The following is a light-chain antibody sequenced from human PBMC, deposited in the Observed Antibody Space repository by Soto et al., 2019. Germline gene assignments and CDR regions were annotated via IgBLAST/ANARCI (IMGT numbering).Light chain of an antibody. V-gene: IGLV2-14*01. CDR1: SSDVGLYDY. J-gene: IGLJ1*01. CDR2: EVS. CDR3: SSYTTDVTDV. Sequence: SVLAQPAFVSGSPGQSITVSCPGPSSDVGLYDYVSWFQQHPGKSPKLSIYEVSHRPSGVSSRFSGSKSGNTASLTISGRQTEDEADYYCSSYTTDVTDVFGTVTKDTVL.